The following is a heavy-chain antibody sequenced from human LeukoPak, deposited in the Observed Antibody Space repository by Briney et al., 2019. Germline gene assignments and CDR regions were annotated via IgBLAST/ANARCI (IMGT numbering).Heavy chain of an antibody. Sequence: SETLSLTCAVSGGSISSGGYSWSWIRQPPGKGLEWIGYIYHSGSTYYNPSLKSRVTISVDRSKNQFSLKLSSVTAADTAVYYCARVDTRSNFKAGMDVWGQGTTVTVSS. D-gene: IGHD4-4*01. V-gene: IGHV4-30-2*01. J-gene: IGHJ6*02. CDR1: GGSISSGGYS. CDR3: ARVDTRSNFKAGMDV. CDR2: IYHSGST.